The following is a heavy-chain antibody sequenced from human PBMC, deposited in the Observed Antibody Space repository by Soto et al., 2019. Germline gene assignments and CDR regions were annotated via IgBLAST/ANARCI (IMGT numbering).Heavy chain of an antibody. V-gene: IGHV2-5*02. CDR2: IYWDDDK. CDR1: GFSLSTSGVG. CDR3: AQSYSSGFFDY. J-gene: IGHJ4*02. Sequence: SARTLVNPTQTLTLTCTFSGFSLSTSGVGVGWIRQPPGKALEWLALIYWDDDKRYSPSLKSRLTITKDTSKNQVVLTMTNMDPVDTAKYYGAQSYSSGFFDYWGQGTLVTVSS. D-gene: IGHD6-19*01.